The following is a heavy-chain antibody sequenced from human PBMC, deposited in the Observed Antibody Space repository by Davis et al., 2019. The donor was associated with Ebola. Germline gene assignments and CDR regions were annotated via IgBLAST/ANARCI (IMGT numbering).Heavy chain of an antibody. CDR3: ARDASFWSGYYLDY. D-gene: IGHD3-3*01. CDR2: IKQDGSEK. CDR1: GFTFSNYW. Sequence: GESLKISCVASGFTFSNYWLSWVRQAPGKGLEWVANIKQDGSEKYYVDSVKGRFTVSRDNAKSLLYLQMNSLRAEDTAVYYCARDASFWSGYYLDYWGQGTLVTVSS. J-gene: IGHJ4*02. V-gene: IGHV3-7*03.